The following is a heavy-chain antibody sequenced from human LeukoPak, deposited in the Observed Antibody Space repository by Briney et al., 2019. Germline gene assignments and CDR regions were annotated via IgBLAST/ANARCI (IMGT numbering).Heavy chain of an antibody. CDR3: ARSPGSGSSYDAFDI. CDR2: MYYDGSS. V-gene: IGHV4-30-4*01. CDR1: GGSIRSNDYY. Sequence: PSETLSLTCTVSGGSIRSNDYYWNWIRQPPGKGLEWIGNMYYDGSSYYNPSLKSRISTSVDTSKNQFSLKLSSVTAADTAVYYCARSPGSGSSYDAFDIWGQGTMVTVSS. D-gene: IGHD1-26*01. J-gene: IGHJ3*02.